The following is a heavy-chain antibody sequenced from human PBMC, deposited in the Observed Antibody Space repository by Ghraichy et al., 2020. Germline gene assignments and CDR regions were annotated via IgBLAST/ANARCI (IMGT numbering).Heavy chain of an antibody. CDR2: ISNSASRT. J-gene: IGHJ5*02. CDR1: GFPFSTYA. Sequence: GGSLRLSCAASGFPFSTYAMSWVRQVPGKGLEWVSTISNSASRTFYADSVRGRFSISRDSSKNTVYLQMNSLRAEDTAIYYCVKDTGAIFGDTWGQGTLVTVSS. V-gene: IGHV3-23*01. CDR3: VKDTGAIFGDT. D-gene: IGHD3-3*01.